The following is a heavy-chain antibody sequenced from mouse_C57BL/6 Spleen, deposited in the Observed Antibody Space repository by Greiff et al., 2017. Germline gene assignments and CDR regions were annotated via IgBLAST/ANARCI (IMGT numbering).Heavy chain of an antibody. J-gene: IGHJ1*01. CDR1: GFTFSSYT. CDR3: AEDGSSLCWYFDV. V-gene: IGHV5-9*01. CDR2: ISGGGGNT. D-gene: IGHD1-1*01. Sequence: EVQLVESGGGLVKPGGSLKLSCAASGFTFSSYTMSWVRQTPEKRLEWVATISGGGGNTYYPDGVKGRFTFSIDNANNTLYLQMSSLSFEETALYYCAEDGSSLCWYFDVWGPGTTVTVSS.